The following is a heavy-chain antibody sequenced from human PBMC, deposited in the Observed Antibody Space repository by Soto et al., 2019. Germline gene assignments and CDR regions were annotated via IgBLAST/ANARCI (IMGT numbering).Heavy chain of an antibody. CDR3: VRQPGGVATPGDDY. Sequence: QVQLVQSGAEVKKPGASVKVSCEASGYPFSAFDINWVRQAGGQGLAWMRCMNPDSGDTAFAPRFQDRITMTRSTAISAAYMELSRLTSYVTAVYFCVRQPGGVATPGDDYWGQGTLVTVS. CDR1: GYPFSAFD. J-gene: IGHJ4*02. CDR2: MNPDSGDT. V-gene: IGHV1-8*01. D-gene: IGHD2-15*01.